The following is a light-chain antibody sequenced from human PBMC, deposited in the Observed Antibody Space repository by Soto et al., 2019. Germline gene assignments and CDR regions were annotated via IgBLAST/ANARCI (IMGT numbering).Light chain of an antibody. CDR3: QQYEIYQIT. Sequence: DIQMTQSPSTLSASVGDRVTITCRASQNINSWLAWYQQKPGKAPKLLIYKASNLESGVPSRFSGSGSGTAFTLTISSLQHDDFSAYYCQQYEIYQITFGQGTRLEIK. CDR2: KAS. CDR1: QNINSW. J-gene: IGKJ5*01. V-gene: IGKV1-5*03.